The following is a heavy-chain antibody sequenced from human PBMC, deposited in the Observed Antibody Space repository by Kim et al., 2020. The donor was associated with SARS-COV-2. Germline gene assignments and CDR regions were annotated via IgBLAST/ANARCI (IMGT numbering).Heavy chain of an antibody. Sequence: SETLSLTCTVSGGSISSYYWSWIRQPPGKGLEWIGYIYYSGSTNYNPSLKSRVTISVDTSKNQFSLKLSSVTAADTAVYYCARVQYSSSWPLYGMYVWGQVTTVTVSS. CDR1: GGSISSYY. D-gene: IGHD6-13*01. J-gene: IGHJ6*02. CDR3: ARVQYSSSWPLYGMYV. V-gene: IGHV4-59*01. CDR2: IYYSGST.